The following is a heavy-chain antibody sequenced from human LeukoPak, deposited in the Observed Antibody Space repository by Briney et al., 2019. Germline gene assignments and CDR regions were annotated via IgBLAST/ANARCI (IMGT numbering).Heavy chain of an antibody. V-gene: IGHV4-34*01. Sequence: SETLSLTCAVHGGSLSGQYWSWIRQPPGKGLEWIGEIHPSGSTNYNPSLESRVIMSLDTSKNQFSLRLSSVTAADTGLYYCARGYVNSKTGYWGQGTLVTVSS. J-gene: IGHJ4*02. D-gene: IGHD4-11*01. CDR2: IHPSGST. CDR3: ARGYVNSKTGY. CDR1: GGSLSGQY.